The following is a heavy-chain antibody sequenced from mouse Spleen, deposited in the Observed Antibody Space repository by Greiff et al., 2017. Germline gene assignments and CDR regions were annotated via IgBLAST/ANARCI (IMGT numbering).Heavy chain of an antibody. J-gene: IGHJ2*01. CDR3: ARRGVYDYDHYFDY. Sequence: EVKLMESGGGLVKLGGSLKLSCAASGFTFSSYAMSWVRQTPEKRLEWVATISSGGGNTYYPDSVKGRFTISRDNAKNTLYLQMSSLKSEDTAMYYCARRGVYDYDHYFDYWGQGTTLTVSS. V-gene: IGHV5-9*04. CDR1: GFTFSSYA. D-gene: IGHD2-4*01. CDR2: ISSGGGNT.